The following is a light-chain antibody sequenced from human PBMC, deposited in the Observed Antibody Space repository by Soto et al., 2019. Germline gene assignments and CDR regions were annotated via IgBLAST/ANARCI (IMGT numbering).Light chain of an antibody. V-gene: IGKV3-20*01. CDR3: QHYVTSLTT. J-gene: IGKJ1*01. CDR2: GAS. CDR1: QSVTSNY. Sequence: EIVLTQSPGTLSLSPGERATLSCRASQSVTSNYLAWYQQTPGQAPRLLFFGASIRATGIPDRFSGSGSGTDFTLTISRLEPEDFAVYYCQHYVTSLTTFGQGTKV.